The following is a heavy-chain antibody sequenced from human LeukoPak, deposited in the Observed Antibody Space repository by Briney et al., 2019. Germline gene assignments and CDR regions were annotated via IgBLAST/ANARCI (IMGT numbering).Heavy chain of an antibody. Sequence: PGRSLRLSCAASGFTFSSYAMHWVRQAPGKGLEWVAVISYDGSNKYYADSVKGRFTISRDNSKNTLYLQMNSLRAEDTAVYYCARDSSYYDFWSGYYWSYTSHFDYWGQGTLVTVS. CDR1: GFTFSSYA. V-gene: IGHV3-30-3*01. D-gene: IGHD3-3*01. CDR3: ARDSSYYDFWSGYYWSYTSHFDY. CDR2: ISYDGSNK. J-gene: IGHJ4*02.